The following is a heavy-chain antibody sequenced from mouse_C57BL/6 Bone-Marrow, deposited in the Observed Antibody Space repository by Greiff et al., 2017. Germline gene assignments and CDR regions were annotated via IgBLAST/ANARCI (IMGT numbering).Heavy chain of an antibody. J-gene: IGHJ2*01. CDR1: GYTFTSYW. CDR2: IDPSDSYT. Sequence: QVQLQQPGAELVMPGASVKLSCKASGYTFTSYWMHWVKQRPGQGLGWIGEIDPSDSYTNYNQKFKGKSTLTVDKSSSTAYMQLSSLTSEDSAVYYCASSIYFDYWGQGTTLTVSS. V-gene: IGHV1-69*01. CDR3: ASSIYFDY.